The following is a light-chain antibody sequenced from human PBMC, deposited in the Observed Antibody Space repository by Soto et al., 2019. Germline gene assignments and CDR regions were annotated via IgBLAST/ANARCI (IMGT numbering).Light chain of an antibody. J-gene: IGKJ1*01. CDR1: QRVSNH. CDR2: AAS. CDR3: HQYNNWPWT. Sequence: ETVMTQSPVTLSVSPGDTATLSCRASQRVSNHFAWYQQKPGQAPRLLIYAASTRAAGVPVRFSGSGSETEFTLPIRSLQSEDFALYYCHQYNNWPWTFGQGTKVDI. V-gene: IGKV3-15*01.